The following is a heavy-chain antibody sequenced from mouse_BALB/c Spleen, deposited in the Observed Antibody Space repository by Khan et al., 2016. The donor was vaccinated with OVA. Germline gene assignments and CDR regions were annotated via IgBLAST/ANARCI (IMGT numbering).Heavy chain of an antibody. CDR3: SSSGYGFGAY. D-gene: IGHD3-2*02. Sequence: QVRLQQSGAELVRPGTSVKVSCKASGYAFTDYLIEWLKQRPGQGLEWIGVINPGSGGTHYNEEFMDRATLTADKSSSTAYMQLSSLTSDDSAVYFCSSSGYGFGAYWGPGTLVTVSA. J-gene: IGHJ3*01. CDR2: INPGSGGT. CDR1: GYAFTDYL. V-gene: IGHV1-54*01.